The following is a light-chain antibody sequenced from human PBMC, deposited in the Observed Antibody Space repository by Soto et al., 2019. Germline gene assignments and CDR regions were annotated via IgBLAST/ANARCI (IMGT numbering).Light chain of an antibody. Sequence: IQLTQSPSSLSASVGDRVTITCRARQGISSYLAWYQQKPGKAPKLLIYAASTLQSGVPSRFSGSGSGTDLTLTISSLQPEDFATYYCQQLNSYPPYTFGQGTKLEIK. V-gene: IGKV1-9*01. CDR1: QGISSY. CDR3: QQLNSYPPYT. J-gene: IGKJ2*01. CDR2: AAS.